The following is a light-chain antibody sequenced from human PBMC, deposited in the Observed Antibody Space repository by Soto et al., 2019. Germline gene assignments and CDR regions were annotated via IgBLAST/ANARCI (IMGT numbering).Light chain of an antibody. CDR1: PAIGNN. V-gene: IGKV1-33*01. J-gene: IGKJ4*01. CDR2: EAS. Sequence: DIQMTQSPSSLSASVGDRVTITCQASPAIGNNLTWYQQKPGKAPKLLIYEASIFETGVPSRFSGRGSGTDFTFTINSLQPEAIATYYCQQYDDLPFTFGGGTKVEIK. CDR3: QQYDDLPFT.